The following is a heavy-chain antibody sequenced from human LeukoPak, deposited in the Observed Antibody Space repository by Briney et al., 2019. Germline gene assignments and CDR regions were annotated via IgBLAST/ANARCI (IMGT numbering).Heavy chain of an antibody. Sequence: PGGSLRLSCAASGFTFSTYTMNWVRQAPGKGLEWISYISDSSRTIYYADSVKGRFTISRDNSKNTLYLQMNSLRAEDTAVYYCARGSGDYGFGYWGQGTLVTVSS. J-gene: IGHJ4*02. CDR2: ISDSSRTI. CDR1: GFTFSTYT. V-gene: IGHV3-48*01. CDR3: ARGSGDYGFGY. D-gene: IGHD4-17*01.